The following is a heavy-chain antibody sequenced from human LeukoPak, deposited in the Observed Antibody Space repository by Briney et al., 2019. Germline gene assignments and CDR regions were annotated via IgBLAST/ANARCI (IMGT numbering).Heavy chain of an antibody. CDR3: ARLLPPYYCYGMDV. CDR2: ISSSGSTI. J-gene: IGHJ6*02. CDR1: GFTFSDYY. Sequence: GGSLRLSCAASGFTFSDYYMSWIRQAPGKGLEWVSYISSSGSTIYYADSVKGRFTISRDNAKNSLYLQMNSLRAEDTAVYYCARLLPPYYCYGMDVWGQGTTVTVSS. V-gene: IGHV3-11*01.